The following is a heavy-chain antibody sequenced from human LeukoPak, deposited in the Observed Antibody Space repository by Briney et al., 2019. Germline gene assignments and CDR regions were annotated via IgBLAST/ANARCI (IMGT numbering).Heavy chain of an antibody. CDR3: AKDAQRGFDFSNSLES. J-gene: IGHJ4*02. CDR2: IWKDVTDK. CDR1: GFTFSHYG. Sequence: GVSLTLSCATSGFTFSHYGMLWLRQAPGKGRVGVAVIWKDVTDKYEGESVKDRFTTARDKSKNTIYLQMNRLRVEDTAVNDCAKDAQRGFDFSNSLESWGQGTLVTVSS. V-gene: IGHV3-33*03. D-gene: IGHD4-11*01.